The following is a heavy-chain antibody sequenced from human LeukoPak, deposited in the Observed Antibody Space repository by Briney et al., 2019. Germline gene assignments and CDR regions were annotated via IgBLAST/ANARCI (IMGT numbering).Heavy chain of an antibody. Sequence: SVKVSCKASGGTFSSYAISWVRQSPGQGLEWMGGIIPIFGTANYAQKFQGRVTITTDESTSTAYMELSSLRSEDTAVYYCARDGYYDSSGYYWVDYWGQGTLVTVSS. CDR2: IIPIFGTA. V-gene: IGHV1-69*05. D-gene: IGHD3-22*01. CDR1: GGTFSSYA. J-gene: IGHJ4*02. CDR3: ARDGYYDSSGYYWVDY.